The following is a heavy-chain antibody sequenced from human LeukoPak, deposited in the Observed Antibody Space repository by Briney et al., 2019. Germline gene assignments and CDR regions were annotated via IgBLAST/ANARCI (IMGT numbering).Heavy chain of an antibody. CDR1: GGSISSYY. Sequence: SETLSLTCTVSGGSISSYYWSWIRQPPGKGLEWIGYIYYSGSTNYSPSLKGRVTISVDTSKNQFSLKLSSVTAADTAVYYCARYQTPIAAAGSRYAFDIWGQGTMVTVSS. J-gene: IGHJ3*02. CDR3: ARYQTPIAAAGSRYAFDI. D-gene: IGHD6-13*01. CDR2: IYYSGST. V-gene: IGHV4-59*01.